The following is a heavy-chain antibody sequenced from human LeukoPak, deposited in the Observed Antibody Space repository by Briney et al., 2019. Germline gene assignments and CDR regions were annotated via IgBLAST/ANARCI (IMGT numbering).Heavy chain of an antibody. CDR1: GYTFTGYY. V-gene: IGHV1-2*02. J-gene: IGHJ2*01. D-gene: IGHD3-22*01. CDR3: ARIDDYYDSSGRTSWFFDL. CDR2: INPKTSGT. Sequence: GASVKVSCKASGYTFTGYYIHWVRQAPGQGLEWMGCINPKTSGTNYARKFQGRVTMTRDTSISTAYMELSRLRSDDTAVYFCARIDDYYDSSGRTSWFFDLWGRGTLVTVSS.